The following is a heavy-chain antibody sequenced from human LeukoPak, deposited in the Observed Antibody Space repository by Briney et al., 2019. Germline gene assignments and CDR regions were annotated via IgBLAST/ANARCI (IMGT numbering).Heavy chain of an antibody. CDR3: AREGDYYDTSGTLDY. J-gene: IGHJ4*02. D-gene: IGHD3-22*01. Sequence: PSETLSLTCTVSAYSISSGYYWGWIRQPPGKGLECIGSIYHSGSTYYNPSLKSRVTISVDTSKNQFSLKLSSVTAADTAVYYCAREGDYYDTSGTLDYWGQGTLVTVSS. CDR1: AYSISSGYY. CDR2: IYHSGST. V-gene: IGHV4-38-2*02.